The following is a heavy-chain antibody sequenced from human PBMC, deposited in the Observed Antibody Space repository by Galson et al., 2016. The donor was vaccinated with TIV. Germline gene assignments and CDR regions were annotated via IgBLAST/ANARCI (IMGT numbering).Heavy chain of an antibody. CDR2: ISAGGGRT. CDR1: GFTFSSFA. V-gene: IGHV3-23*01. Sequence: SLRLSCAASGFTFSSFAVSWVRQAPGKGLEWVSGISAGGGRTNYADSVKGRFTISRDNAKNSLYLQMNSLRAEDTAVYYCARGRGYCSTTSCYMDYWGQGTLVTVSS. D-gene: IGHD2-2*02. CDR3: ARGRGYCSTTSCYMDY. J-gene: IGHJ4*02.